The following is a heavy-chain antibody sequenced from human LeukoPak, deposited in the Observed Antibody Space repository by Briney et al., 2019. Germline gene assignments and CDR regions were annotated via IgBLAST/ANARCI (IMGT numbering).Heavy chain of an antibody. V-gene: IGHV1-69*06. CDR1: GYTFTSYG. J-gene: IGHJ6*03. Sequence: SVKVSCKASGYTFTSYGISWVRQAPGQGLEWMGGIIPIFGTANYAQKFQGRVTITADKSTSTAHMELSSLRSEDTAVYYCARDRRGSGWSDYYYYMDVWGKGTTVTVSS. CDR3: ARDRRGSGWSDYYYYMDV. D-gene: IGHD6-19*01. CDR2: IIPIFGTA.